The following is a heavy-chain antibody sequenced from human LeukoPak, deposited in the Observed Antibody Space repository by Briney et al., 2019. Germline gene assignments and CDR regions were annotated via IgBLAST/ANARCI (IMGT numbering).Heavy chain of an antibody. Sequence: ASVKVSCKASGNSISNYAVSWVRQAPGQGLEWMGIINPSGGSTSYAQKFQGRVTMTRDTPTNTVYMEMSSLRIEDTAVYYCASVYLHGMDVWGQGTTVTVSS. V-gene: IGHV1-46*01. CDR2: INPSGGST. CDR1: GNSISNYA. CDR3: ASVYLHGMDV. J-gene: IGHJ6*02. D-gene: IGHD1-14*01.